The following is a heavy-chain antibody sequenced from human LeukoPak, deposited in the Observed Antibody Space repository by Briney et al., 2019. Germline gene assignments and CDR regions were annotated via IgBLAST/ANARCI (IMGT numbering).Heavy chain of an antibody. CDR2: IYTSGST. J-gene: IGHJ4*02. Sequence: PSETLSLTCTVSGGSISSYYWSWLRQPPGKGLEWIGYIYTSGSTNYNPSLKSRVTISVDTSKNQFSLKLSSVTAADTAVYYCARHGTEYYDFWSGYPELEYFDYWGQGTLVTVSS. V-gene: IGHV4-4*09. CDR1: GGSISSYY. D-gene: IGHD3-3*01. CDR3: ARHGTEYYDFWSGYPELEYFDY.